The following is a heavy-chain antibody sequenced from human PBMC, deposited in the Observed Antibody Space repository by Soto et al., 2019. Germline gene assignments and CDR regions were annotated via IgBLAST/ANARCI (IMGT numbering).Heavy chain of an antibody. CDR3: ARKYSGSSWFDP. V-gene: IGHV1-18*01. CDR1: GYTFSSSG. Sequence: QVQLVQSGAEVRKPGASVKVSCEASGYTFSSSGITWVRQAPGQGLEWMGWISTYNGNTNNAQKLLGRVTMTTDTSTRTAYMELRSLKSDDTAVYYCARKYSGSSWFDPWGQGTLVTVSS. J-gene: IGHJ5*02. CDR2: ISTYNGNT. D-gene: IGHD6-6*01.